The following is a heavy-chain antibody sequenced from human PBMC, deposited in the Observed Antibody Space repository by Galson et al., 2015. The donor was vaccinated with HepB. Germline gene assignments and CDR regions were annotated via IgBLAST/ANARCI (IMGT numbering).Heavy chain of an antibody. CDR2: ISYDGSNK. D-gene: IGHD2-2*01. CDR3: AKDIYCSSTSCLLHYYYYGMDV. J-gene: IGHJ6*02. CDR1: GFTFSSYG. V-gene: IGHV3-30*18. Sequence: SLRLSCAASGFTFSSYGMHWVRQAPGKGLEWVAVISYDGSNKYYADSVKGRFTISRDNSKNTLYLQMNSLRAEDTAVYYCAKDIYCSSTSCLLHYYYYGMDVWGQGTTVTVSS.